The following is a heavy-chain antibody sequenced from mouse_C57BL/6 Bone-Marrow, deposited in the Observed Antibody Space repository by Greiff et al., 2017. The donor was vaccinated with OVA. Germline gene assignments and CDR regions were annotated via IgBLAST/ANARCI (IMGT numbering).Heavy chain of an antibody. CDR3: ARPYYGNYAWFAY. V-gene: IGHV1-42*01. J-gene: IGHJ3*01. Sequence: EVQLQQSGPELVKPGASVKISCKASGYSFTGYYMHWVKQSPEKSLEWIGEINPSTGGTTYNQKFKAKATLTVDKSSSTAYMQLKSLTSEDSAVYDCARPYYGNYAWFAYGGQGTLVTVSA. CDR1: GYSFTGYY. D-gene: IGHD2-10*01. CDR2: INPSTGGT.